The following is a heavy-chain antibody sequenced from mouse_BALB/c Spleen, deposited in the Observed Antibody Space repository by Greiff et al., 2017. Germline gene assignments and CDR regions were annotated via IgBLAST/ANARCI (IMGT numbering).Heavy chain of an antibody. Sequence: VKVVESGPGLVAPSQSLSITCTVSGFSLTSYGVHWVRQPPGKGLEWLGVIWAGGSTNYNSALMSRLSISKDNSKSQVFLKMNSLQTDDTAMYYCARGYDGYFMDYWGQGTSVTVSS. CDR1: GFSLTSYG. D-gene: IGHD2-3*01. V-gene: IGHV2-9*02. J-gene: IGHJ4*01. CDR2: IWAGGST. CDR3: ARGYDGYFMDY.